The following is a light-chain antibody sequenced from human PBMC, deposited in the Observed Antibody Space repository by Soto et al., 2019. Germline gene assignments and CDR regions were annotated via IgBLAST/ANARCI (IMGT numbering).Light chain of an antibody. CDR1: QSINIY. Sequence: EIVLTQSPAALSLSPGGRATLSCRVSQSINIYLAWYQQKLGQAPRLLIYDASIRATGIPARFSGSGSGTDVTLTISSLEPEDVGVYYCQQRYSWPLTFGGGTKVEIK. CDR3: QQRYSWPLT. J-gene: IGKJ4*01. CDR2: DAS. V-gene: IGKV3-11*01.